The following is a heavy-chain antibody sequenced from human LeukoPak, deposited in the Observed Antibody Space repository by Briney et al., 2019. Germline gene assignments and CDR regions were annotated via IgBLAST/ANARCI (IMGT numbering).Heavy chain of an antibody. D-gene: IGHD7-27*01. Sequence: PGGSLRLPCAASGFTFSSYVMHWVRQAPGKGLEWVAVISYDGSKKFYADSVKGRFTISRDNSKSTLYLQMNSLRTEDTAVYYCAKDSSAGDFYFDYWGQGTLVTVSS. CDR3: AKDSSAGDFYFDY. V-gene: IGHV3-30*18. CDR2: ISYDGSKK. CDR1: GFTFSSYV. J-gene: IGHJ4*02.